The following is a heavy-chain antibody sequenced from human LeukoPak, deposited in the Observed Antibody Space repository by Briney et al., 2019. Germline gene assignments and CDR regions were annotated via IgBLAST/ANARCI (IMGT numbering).Heavy chain of an antibody. CDR1: GFTLSSYG. CDR2: ISYAGSNK. J-gene: IGHJ6*02. CDR3: AKDSLRWSYFYYGMDV. D-gene: IGHD4-23*01. Sequence: GSLRLSRAASGFTLSSYGMHWVRQAPGKGLEWVAVISYAGSNKYYVDSVKGRFTISRDNSKNTLYLQMNSLRAEDTAVYYCAKDSLRWSYFYYGMDVWGQGTTVTVSS. V-gene: IGHV3-30*18.